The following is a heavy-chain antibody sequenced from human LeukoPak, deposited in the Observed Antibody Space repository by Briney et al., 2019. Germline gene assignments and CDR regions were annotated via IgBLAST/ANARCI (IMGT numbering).Heavy chain of an antibody. CDR3: ARDSVVRGAYYYYGMDV. CDR1: GFTVSSNY. J-gene: IGHJ6*02. Sequence: GGSLRLSCAASGFTVSSNYMSWVRQAPGKGLEWVSVIYSGGSTYYADSVKGRFTTSRDNSKNTLYLQMNSLRAEDTAVYYCARDSVVRGAYYYYGMDVWGQGTTVTVSS. D-gene: IGHD3-10*01. CDR2: IYSGGST. V-gene: IGHV3-53*01.